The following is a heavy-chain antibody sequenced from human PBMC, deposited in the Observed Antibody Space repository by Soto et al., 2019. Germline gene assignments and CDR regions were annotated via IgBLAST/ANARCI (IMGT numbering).Heavy chain of an antibody. CDR1: GFTFHDYA. Sequence: GGSLRLSCAASGFTFHDYAMHWVRQAPGKGLEWVSLISWDGGGTYYADSVKGRFTISRDNSKNSLYLQMDYLRVEDTALYYCAKGAARIYLYYAMDVWGQGTTVTAP. V-gene: IGHV3-43D*04. CDR3: AKGAARIYLYYAMDV. D-gene: IGHD6-13*01. CDR2: ISWDGGGT. J-gene: IGHJ6*02.